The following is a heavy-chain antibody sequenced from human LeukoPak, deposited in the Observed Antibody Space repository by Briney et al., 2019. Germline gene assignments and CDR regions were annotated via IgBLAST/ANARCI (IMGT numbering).Heavy chain of an antibody. CDR1: GFTFSSYA. Sequence: PGGSLRLSCAASGFTFSSYAMSWVRQAPGKGLEWVSAISGSGGSTYYAASGKGRFTISTNNSKNTLYLQMNSLRAEDTAVYYCAKDRERALAEPSDYWGQGTLVTVSS. D-gene: IGHD1-14*01. J-gene: IGHJ4*02. CDR2: ISGSGGST. V-gene: IGHV3-23*01. CDR3: AKDRERALAEPSDY.